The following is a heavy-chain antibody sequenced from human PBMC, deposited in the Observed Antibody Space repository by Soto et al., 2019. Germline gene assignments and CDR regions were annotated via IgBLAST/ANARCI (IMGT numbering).Heavy chain of an antibody. CDR3: TTGSVEGY. D-gene: IGHD1-26*01. J-gene: IGHJ4*02. Sequence: EVQLVESGGGLAKPGGSLRLSCAASGFTISGAWMNWVRQAPGKGLEWVGRIKTKTQGETTDYAAPVKGRFTISRDDSENTLSLHMNSLKIEDTAVYYCTTGSVEGYWGQGTLVTVSS. V-gene: IGHV3-15*07. CDR1: GFTISGAW. CDR2: IKTKTQGETT.